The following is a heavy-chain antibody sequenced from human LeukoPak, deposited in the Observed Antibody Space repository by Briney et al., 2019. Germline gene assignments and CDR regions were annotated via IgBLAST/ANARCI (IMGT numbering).Heavy chain of an antibody. V-gene: IGHV1-2*02. CDR2: INPNSGGT. Sequence: GASVKGSCKASRYTFIDYYMHLGRQAPGQGLEWIGWINPNSGGTNYAQKFQGRVTMTRDTSISTAYMELSRLRSDDTAVYYCARGGSGWFDAFDIWGQGTMVTVSS. CDR1: RYTFIDYY. CDR3: ARGGSGWFDAFDI. J-gene: IGHJ3*02. D-gene: IGHD6-19*01.